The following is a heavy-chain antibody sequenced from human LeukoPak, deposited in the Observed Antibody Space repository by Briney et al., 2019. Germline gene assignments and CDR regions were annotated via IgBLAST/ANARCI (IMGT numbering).Heavy chain of an antibody. CDR3: ARVYYDILTGYYPSDLDY. D-gene: IGHD3-9*01. CDR2: ISAYNGNT. Sequence: ASVKVSCKASGYTFTSYGISSVRQAPGQGLEWMGWISAYNGNTNYAQKLQGRVTMTTDTSTSTAYMELRSLRSDDTAVYYCARVYYDILTGYYPSDLDYWGQGTLVTVSS. CDR1: GYTFTSYG. J-gene: IGHJ4*02. V-gene: IGHV1-18*01.